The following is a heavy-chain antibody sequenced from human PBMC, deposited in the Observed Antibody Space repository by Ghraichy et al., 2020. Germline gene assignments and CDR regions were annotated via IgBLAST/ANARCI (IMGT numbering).Heavy chain of an antibody. CDR2: IYYSGST. CDR1: GGSISSYY. J-gene: IGHJ5*02. D-gene: IGHD6-13*01. V-gene: IGHV4-59*01. Sequence: SETLSLTCTVSGGSISSYYWSWIRQPPGKGLEWIGYIYYSGSTNYNPSLKSRVTISVDTSKNQFSLKLSSVTAADTAVYYCARIKAQMYSSSWKPGYNWFDPWGQGTLVTVSS. CDR3: ARIKAQMYSSSWKPGYNWFDP.